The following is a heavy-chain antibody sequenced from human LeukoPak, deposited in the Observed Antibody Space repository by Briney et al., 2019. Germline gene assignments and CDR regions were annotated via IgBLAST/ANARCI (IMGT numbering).Heavy chain of an antibody. V-gene: IGHV4-59*01. CDR1: GGSISSYY. D-gene: IGHD3-9*01. CDR2: IYYSGST. CDR3: ARGIRYFDWLPIDY. Sequence: PSETLSLTCTVSGGSISSYYWSWIPQPPGKGLEGGGYIYYSGSTNYNPSLKRRVTISVDTSKNQFSLKLSSVTAADTAVYYCARGIRYFDWLPIDYWGQGTLVTVSS. J-gene: IGHJ4*02.